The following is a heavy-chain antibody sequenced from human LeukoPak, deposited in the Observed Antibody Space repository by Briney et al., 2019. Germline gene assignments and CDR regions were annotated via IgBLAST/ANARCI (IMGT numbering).Heavy chain of an antibody. CDR1: GGSISSGAHY. J-gene: IGHJ4*02. D-gene: IGHD3-10*01. Sequence: SQTLSLTCTVSGGSISSGAHYWSWIRQHPRKGLEWIRYINYSGSTSYNPSLKSRVTISVDTSKNQSSLKLSSVTAADTAVYYCARGGSGEGYWGQGTLVTVSS. CDR2: INYSGST. CDR3: ARGGSGEGY. V-gene: IGHV4-31*03.